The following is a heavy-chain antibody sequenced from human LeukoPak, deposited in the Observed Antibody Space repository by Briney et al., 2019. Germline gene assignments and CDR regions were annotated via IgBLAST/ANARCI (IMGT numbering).Heavy chain of an antibody. CDR2: INQDGTDK. J-gene: IGHJ4*02. CDR1: GFTFTTYW. V-gene: IGHV3-7*03. D-gene: IGHD2-8*02. Sequence: GGSLTLSCAASGFTFTTYWMSWIRQAPGKGLEWAANINQDGTDKYYVDSVKGRFTFSRDNAQNSLYLQMSSLRVEDTAVYYCVTYSTGLYKGLEFWGQGTQVTVSS. CDR3: VTYSTGLYKGLEF.